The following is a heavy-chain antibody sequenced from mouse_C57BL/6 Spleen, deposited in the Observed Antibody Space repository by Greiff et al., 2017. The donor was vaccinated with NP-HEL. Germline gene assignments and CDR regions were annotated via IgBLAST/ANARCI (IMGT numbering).Heavy chain of an antibody. CDR3: ASSNGYYAMDY. CDR2: IYPSDSET. CDR1: GYTFTSYW. Sequence: VKLQESGAELVRPGSSVKLSCKASGYTFTSYWMAWVKQRPGQGLEWIGNIYPSDSETHYNQKFKDKATLTVDKSSSTAYMQLSSLTSEDSAVYYCASSNGYYAMDYWGQGTSVTVSS. V-gene: IGHV1-61*01. J-gene: IGHJ4*01. D-gene: IGHD4-1*01.